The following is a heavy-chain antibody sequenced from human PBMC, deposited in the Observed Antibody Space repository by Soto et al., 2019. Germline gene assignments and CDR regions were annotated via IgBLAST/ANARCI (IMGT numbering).Heavy chain of an antibody. D-gene: IGHD4-17*01. J-gene: IGHJ3*02. V-gene: IGHV3-74*01. CDR3: ARGVRGSYGLDI. CDR2: IYTDGSRT. CDR1: GFTFSDYW. Sequence: EVQLVESGGGLVQPGGSLRLSCAVSGFTFSDYWMHWVRQAPGKGLVWVSRIYTDGSRTNYADSVKGRFTISRDNAENTLYLQMNSLRAEDTAVYYCARGVRGSYGLDIWGQGTMVTVSS.